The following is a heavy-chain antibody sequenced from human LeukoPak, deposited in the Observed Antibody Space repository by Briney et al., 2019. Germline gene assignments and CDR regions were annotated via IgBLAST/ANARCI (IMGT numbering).Heavy chain of an antibody. CDR1: GGSISSGGYY. D-gene: IGHD2-2*01. CDR2: IYYSGST. CDR3: ARGSEPCSSTSCYYAFDI. Sequence: SETLSLTCTVSGGSISSGGYYWSWIRQHPGKGLEWIGYIYYSGSTYYNPSLKSRVTISVDTSKNQVSLKLSSVTAADTAVYYCARGSEPCSSTSCYYAFDIWGQGTMVTVSS. V-gene: IGHV4-31*03. J-gene: IGHJ3*02.